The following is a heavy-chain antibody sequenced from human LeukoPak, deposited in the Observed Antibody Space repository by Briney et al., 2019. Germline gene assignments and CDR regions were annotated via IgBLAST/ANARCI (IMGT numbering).Heavy chain of an antibody. V-gene: IGHV1-2*02. CDR3: ARDKVAAAGLQADDYYYYYMDV. Sequence: ASVKVSCKASGYTFTGYYMHWVRQAPGQDLEWMGWINPNSGATKYAQKFQGRVTVTRDTSIRTAYMELSSLRSDDTAIYYCARDKVAAAGLQADDYYYYYMDVWGKGTTVTVSS. J-gene: IGHJ6*03. CDR2: INPNSGAT. CDR1: GYTFTGYY. D-gene: IGHD6-13*01.